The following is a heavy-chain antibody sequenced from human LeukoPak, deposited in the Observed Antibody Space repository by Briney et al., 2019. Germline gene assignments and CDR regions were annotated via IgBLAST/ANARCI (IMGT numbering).Heavy chain of an antibody. CDR2: INHSGST. CDR1: GGSFSGCY. CDR3: ARGGRIDY. Sequence: SETLSLTCAVYGGSFSGCYWSWIRQPPGKGLEWIGEINHSGSTNYNPSLKSRVTISVDTSKNQFSLKLSSVTAADTAVYYCARGGRIDYWGQGTLVTVSS. V-gene: IGHV4-34*01. J-gene: IGHJ4*02.